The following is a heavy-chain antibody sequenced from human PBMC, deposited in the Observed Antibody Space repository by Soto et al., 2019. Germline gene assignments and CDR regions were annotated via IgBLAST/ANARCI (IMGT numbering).Heavy chain of an antibody. CDR1: GGTFSSYA. CDR2: IIPIFGTA. J-gene: IGHJ4*02. V-gene: IGHV1-69*06. D-gene: IGHD6-13*01. Sequence: QVQLVQSGAEVKKPGSSVKVSCKASGGTFSSYAISWVRQAPGQGLEWMGGIIPIFGTANYAQKFQGRVTITADNPPGTAYMGGGSLRSGDTAVYYCARDRGVDSSSWFYLYSFASWGQGPLVTVSS. CDR3: ARDRGVDSSSWFYLYSFAS.